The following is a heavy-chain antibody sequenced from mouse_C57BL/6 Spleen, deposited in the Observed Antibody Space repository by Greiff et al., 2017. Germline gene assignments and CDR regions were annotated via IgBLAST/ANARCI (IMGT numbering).Heavy chain of an antibody. CDR3: ARDDAPYAMDY. D-gene: IGHD2-3*01. Sequence: VQLQQSGAELVRPGTSVKVSCKASGYAFTNYLIEWVKQRPGQGLAWIGVINPGSGGTNYNEKFKGKATLTADRSSSTAYMQLSSLTSEDSADYICARDDAPYAMDYWGQGTSVTVSS. CDR1: GYAFTNYL. CDR2: INPGSGGT. J-gene: IGHJ4*01. V-gene: IGHV1-54*01.